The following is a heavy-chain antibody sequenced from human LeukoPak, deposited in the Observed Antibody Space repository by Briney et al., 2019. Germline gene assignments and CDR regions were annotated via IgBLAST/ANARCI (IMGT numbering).Heavy chain of an antibody. CDR2: TSHSGST. CDR1: GGSFSGYS. J-gene: IGHJ3*01. CDR3: ARKYCSTTSCSYGFDF. Sequence: SETLSLTCAVYGGSFSGYSWSWIRQPPGKGLEWIGETSHSGSTSYNPSLESRVTISVDTSKKQFSLKLSSVTAADTAVYFCARKYCSTTSCSYGFDFWAQGTMVTVSS. V-gene: IGHV4-34*01. D-gene: IGHD2-2*01.